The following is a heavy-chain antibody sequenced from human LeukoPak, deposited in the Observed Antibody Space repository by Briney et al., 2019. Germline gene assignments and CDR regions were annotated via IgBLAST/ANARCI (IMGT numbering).Heavy chain of an antibody. D-gene: IGHD6-19*01. Sequence: GGSLRLSCAASGFTFSSYAMSWVRQAPGKGLEWVSAISGSGGSTYYADSVKGRFTISRDNSKNTLYLQMNSLRAEDTAVYYCPKDDVAVAGTPIFDYWGQGTLVTVSS. V-gene: IGHV3-23*01. CDR3: PKDDVAVAGTPIFDY. CDR1: GFTFSSYA. J-gene: IGHJ4*02. CDR2: ISGSGGST.